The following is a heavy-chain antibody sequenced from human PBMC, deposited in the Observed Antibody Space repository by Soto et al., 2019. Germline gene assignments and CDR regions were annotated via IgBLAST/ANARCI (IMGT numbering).Heavy chain of an antibody. CDR2: IIPIVGKP. CDR3: ARAYGSGSYRHFDY. CDR1: GGTFSSYT. D-gene: IGHD3-10*01. Sequence: QVQLVQSGAEVKKPGSSVKVSCKASGGTFSSYTFSWVRQAPGQGLEWMGRIIPIVGKPNYAQKFQGRVTSTADNSASTADMELRSLRSEDMAVYYCARAYGSGSYRHFDYWGQGPLVTVSS. J-gene: IGHJ4*02. V-gene: IGHV1-69*08.